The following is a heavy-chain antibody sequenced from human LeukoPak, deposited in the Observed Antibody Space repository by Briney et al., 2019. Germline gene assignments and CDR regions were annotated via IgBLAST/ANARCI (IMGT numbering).Heavy chain of an antibody. Sequence: QPGGSLRLSCAASGFTFSSYGMHWVRQAPGKGLEWVAVISYDGSNKYYADSVKGRFTISRDNSKNTLYLQMNSLRAEDTAVYYCASSFHQLTLDGYWGQGTLVTVSS. CDR3: ASSFHQLTLDGY. V-gene: IGHV3-30*03. CDR1: GFTFSSYG. D-gene: IGHD2-2*01. CDR2: ISYDGSNK. J-gene: IGHJ4*02.